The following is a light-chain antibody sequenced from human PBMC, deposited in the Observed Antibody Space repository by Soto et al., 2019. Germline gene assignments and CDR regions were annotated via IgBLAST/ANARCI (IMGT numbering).Light chain of an antibody. Sequence: EIVLTQSPGTLSLSPGERATLSCRASQSVSSSYLAWYQQKPGQAPRLFIYAASIRATGIPDRFSGSGSGTEFTLIISSLQSEDSAVYYCQQYNSWLWTFGQGTKVDIK. CDR1: QSVSSSY. CDR3: QQYNSWLWT. J-gene: IGKJ1*01. CDR2: AAS. V-gene: IGKV3-20*01.